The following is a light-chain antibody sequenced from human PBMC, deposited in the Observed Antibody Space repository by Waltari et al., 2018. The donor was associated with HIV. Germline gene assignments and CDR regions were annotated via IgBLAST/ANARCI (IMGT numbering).Light chain of an antibody. CDR2: SNY. Sequence: QSVLTQPPSASGTPGQRVTISCSGISPNIGSNTVNWYQQLPGPAPKRLIYSNYHRPSGVPDRFSGSKSGTSASLAISGLQSEDEADYYCATWDDSLNGRVFGGGTKLTVL. CDR3: ATWDDSLNGRV. J-gene: IGLJ3*02. V-gene: IGLV1-44*01. CDR1: SPNIGSNT.